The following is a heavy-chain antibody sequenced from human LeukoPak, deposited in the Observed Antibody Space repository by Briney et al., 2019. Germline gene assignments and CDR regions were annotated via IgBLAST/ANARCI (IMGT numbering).Heavy chain of an antibody. CDR2: ISAYNGNT. CDR1: GYTFTSYG. J-gene: IGHJ4*02. V-gene: IGHV1-18*01. D-gene: IGHD3-22*01. CDR3: ARDRAPGYYYDSSGYYWKS. Sequence: ASVKVSCKASGYTFTSYGISWVRQAPGQGLEWMGWISAYNGNTNYAQKLQGRVTMTTDTSTSTAYMELRSLRSDDTAVYYCARDRAPGYYYDSSGYYWKSWGQGTLVTVSS.